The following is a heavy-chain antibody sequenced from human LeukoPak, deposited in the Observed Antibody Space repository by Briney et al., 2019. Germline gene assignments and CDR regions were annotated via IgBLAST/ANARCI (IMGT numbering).Heavy chain of an antibody. CDR3: ARGDYGDPNFDY. CDR1: GHTFTGYY. J-gene: IGHJ4*02. CDR2: INPNSGGT. D-gene: IGHD4-17*01. V-gene: IGHV1-2*02. Sequence: ASVKVSCKASGHTFTGYYMHWVRQAPGQGLEWMGWINPNSGGTNFAQKFQGRVTMTRDTSISTAYMELSRLRSDDTAVYYCARGDYGDPNFDYWGQGTLVTVSS.